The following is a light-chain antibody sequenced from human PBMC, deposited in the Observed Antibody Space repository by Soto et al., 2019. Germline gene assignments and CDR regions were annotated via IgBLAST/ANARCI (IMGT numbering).Light chain of an antibody. Sequence: DIVLNQSPDSLAVSLGERATINCKSSQNLLYSPNNKNYLAWYQQKPGQPPKLLFYWASTRESGVPDRFSGSGSGTDFTLTISSLQAEDVAVYYCQQYYSLPYTFGQGTKLEIK. CDR2: WAS. J-gene: IGKJ2*01. V-gene: IGKV4-1*01. CDR1: QNLLYSPNNKNY. CDR3: QQYYSLPYT.